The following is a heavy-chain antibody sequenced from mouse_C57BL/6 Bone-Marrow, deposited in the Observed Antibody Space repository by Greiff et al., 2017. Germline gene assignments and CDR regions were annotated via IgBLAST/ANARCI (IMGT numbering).Heavy chain of an antibody. CDR2: INPGSGST. D-gene: IGHD2-3*01. Sequence: QVQLQQSGAELVRPGTSVKVSCKASGYAFTNYLIEWVKQRPGQGLEWIGVINPGSGSTKYTEKFKSKATLTVDKPSSTAYMQLSSLTSEDSAVYYCGRTMMFERFAYWGQGTLVTVSA. CDR3: GRTMMFERFAY. J-gene: IGHJ3*01. CDR1: GYAFTNYL. V-gene: IGHV1-54*01.